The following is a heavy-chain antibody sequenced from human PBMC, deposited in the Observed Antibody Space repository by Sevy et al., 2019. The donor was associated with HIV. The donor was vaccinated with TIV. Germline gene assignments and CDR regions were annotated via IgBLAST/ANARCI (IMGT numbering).Heavy chain of an antibody. V-gene: IGHV4-59*13. D-gene: IGHD2-21*02. Sequence: SETLSLTCIVSGGSISYYHWTWIRHSPGKGLEWIGYVYYEGSTKYNPPFKSRVTMSVDTSKNQFSLKMRSVTAADTAVYYCARIGNCGGDCYSFDYWGQGTLVTVSS. CDR1: GGSISYYH. J-gene: IGHJ4*02. CDR3: ARIGNCGGDCYSFDY. CDR2: VYYEGST.